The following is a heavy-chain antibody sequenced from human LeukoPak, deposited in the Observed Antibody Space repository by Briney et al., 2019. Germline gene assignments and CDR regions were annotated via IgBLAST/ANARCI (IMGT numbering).Heavy chain of an antibody. CDR3: ARQPGIAVATDAFDI. Sequence: GGSLRLSCAASRFTFNSYAMSWVRQAPGKGLEWVSVIGGSNGITFYVGSVKGRFTISRDNSKNTLYLQMNSLRAEDTAVYYCARQPGIAVATDAFDIWGQGTMVTVSS. CDR1: RFTFNSYA. J-gene: IGHJ3*02. D-gene: IGHD6-19*01. V-gene: IGHV3-23*01. CDR2: IGGSNGIT.